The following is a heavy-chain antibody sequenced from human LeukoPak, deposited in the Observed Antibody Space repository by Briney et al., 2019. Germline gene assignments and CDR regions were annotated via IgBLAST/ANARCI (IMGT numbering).Heavy chain of an antibody. CDR2: INPNSGGT. CDR1: GYTFTGYY. CDR3: ARNGPEPVRGVIGYYYYGMGV. J-gene: IGHJ6*04. Sequence: ASVKVSCKASGYTFTGYYMHWVRQAPGQGLEWMGWINPNSGGTNYAQKFQGWVTMTRDTSISTAYMELSRLRSDDTAVYYCARNGPEPVRGVIGYYYYGMGVWGKGTTVTVSS. D-gene: IGHD3-10*01. V-gene: IGHV1-2*04.